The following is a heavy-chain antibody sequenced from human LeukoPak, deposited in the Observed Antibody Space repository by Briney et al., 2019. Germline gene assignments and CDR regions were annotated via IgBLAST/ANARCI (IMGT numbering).Heavy chain of an antibody. V-gene: IGHV3-66*01. Sequence: SGGSLRLSCAASGFIVSNTYMSWFRQAPGKGLEWVSVIYSGGNTYYADSVKGRFTISRDNSKNTLYLQMNSLRAEDTAVYYCARDLAVTGEPSFDYWGQGTQVTVSS. D-gene: IGHD6-19*01. CDR3: ARDLAVTGEPSFDY. CDR1: GFIVSNTY. J-gene: IGHJ4*02. CDR2: IYSGGNT.